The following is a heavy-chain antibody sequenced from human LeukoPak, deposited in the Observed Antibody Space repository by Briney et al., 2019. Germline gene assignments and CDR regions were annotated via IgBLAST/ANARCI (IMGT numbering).Heavy chain of an antibody. J-gene: IGHJ4*02. CDR2: IRYDGSNE. CDR1: GFTFSYYG. CDR3: AKIEGKYQLANIPDS. V-gene: IGHV3-30*02. Sequence: GGSLRLSCVASGFTFSYYGVHWVRQAPGKGLEWVAFIRYDGSNEYYAESVKGRFTISRDNSKNTLYLQMNSLRVEDTAAYYCAKIEGKYQLANIPDSWGQGTLVTVSS. D-gene: IGHD2-2*01.